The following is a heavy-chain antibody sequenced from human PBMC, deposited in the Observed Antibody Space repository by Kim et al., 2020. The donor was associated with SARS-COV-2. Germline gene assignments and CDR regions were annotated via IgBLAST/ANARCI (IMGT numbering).Heavy chain of an antibody. CDR2: ISYDGSNK. Sequence: GGSLRLSCAASGFTFSSYAMHWVRQAPGKGLEWVAVISYDGSNKYYADSVKGRFTISRDNSKNTLYLQMNSLRAEDTAVYYCAREGTTEYYYYGMDVWGQGTTVTVSS. V-gene: IGHV3-30-3*01. J-gene: IGHJ6*02. D-gene: IGHD4-17*01. CDR1: GFTFSSYA. CDR3: AREGTTEYYYYGMDV.